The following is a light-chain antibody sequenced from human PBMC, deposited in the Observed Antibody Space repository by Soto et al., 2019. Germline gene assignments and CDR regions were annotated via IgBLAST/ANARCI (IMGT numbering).Light chain of an antibody. Sequence: QSALTQPASVSGSPGQSITISCTGTSSDVGGYDYVSWYRQYPGKAPKLMISDVSKRPSGVPNRFSGSKSGNTASLTISGLQAEDEADYYCSSKRTGSTLEVSVVFGGGTKLTVL. CDR3: SSKRTGSTLEVSVV. V-gene: IGLV2-14*01. CDR1: SSDVGGYDY. CDR2: DVS. J-gene: IGLJ2*01.